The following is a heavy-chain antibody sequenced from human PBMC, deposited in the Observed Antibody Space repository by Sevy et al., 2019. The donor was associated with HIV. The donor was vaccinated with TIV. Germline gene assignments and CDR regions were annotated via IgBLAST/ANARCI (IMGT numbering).Heavy chain of an antibody. CDR2: TRNKADGYTT. J-gene: IGHJ4*02. CDR1: GFTFSDHY. CDR3: SPHAGIAAGGRVFEY. V-gene: IGHV3-72*01. D-gene: IGHD6-13*01. Sequence: GESLKISCAASGFTFSDHYMEWVRQAPGKGLEWVGRTRNKADGYTTEYAASVKGRFTISRDDSENSLYLQMNSLKTEDRAVYYCSPHAGIAAGGRVFEYWGRGALVTVSS.